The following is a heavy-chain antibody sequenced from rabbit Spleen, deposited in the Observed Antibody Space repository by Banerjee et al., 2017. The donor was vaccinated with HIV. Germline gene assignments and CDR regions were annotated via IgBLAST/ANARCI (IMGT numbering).Heavy chain of an antibody. CDR2: ISVGSSGST. CDR3: ARGDFCFNL. V-gene: IGHV1S40*01. J-gene: IGHJ4*01. CDR1: GFSFSSYHY. Sequence: QSLEESGGDLVKPGASLTLTCTASGFSFSSYHYMCWVRQAPGKGLEWIACISVGSSGSTYYASWAKGRFTISKTSSTTVTLQMTSLTAADTATYFCARGDFCFNLWGPGTLVTVS. D-gene: IGHD4-2*01.